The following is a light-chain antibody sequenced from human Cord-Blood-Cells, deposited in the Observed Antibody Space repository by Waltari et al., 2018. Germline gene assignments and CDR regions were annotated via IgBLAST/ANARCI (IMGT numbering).Light chain of an antibody. Sequence: QSALTQPRSVSGSPGQSVTISCTGTSSDVGGXXYVSWYQQHPGKAPKLMLYDVSKRPSGVPDRFSGSKSGNTASLTISGLQAEDEADYYCCSYAGSYTWVFGGGTKLTVL. J-gene: IGLJ3*02. CDR1: SSDVGGXXY. CDR3: CSYAGSYTWV. V-gene: IGLV2-11*01. CDR2: DVS.